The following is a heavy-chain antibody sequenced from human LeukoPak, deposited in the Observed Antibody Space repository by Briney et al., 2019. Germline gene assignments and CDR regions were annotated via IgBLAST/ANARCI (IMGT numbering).Heavy chain of an antibody. CDR1: GGSFSGYS. CDR2: INHSGSS. V-gene: IGHV4-34*01. CDR3: ARGSDYYNGLDV. Sequence: PSETLSLTCAVHGGSFSGYSWSWIRQPPGKGLEWIGEINHSGSSNYNPSLRSRVTISVDTSKNQISLNLSFVSAADTAVYYCARGSDYYNGLDVWGQGTTVTVSS. J-gene: IGHJ6*02.